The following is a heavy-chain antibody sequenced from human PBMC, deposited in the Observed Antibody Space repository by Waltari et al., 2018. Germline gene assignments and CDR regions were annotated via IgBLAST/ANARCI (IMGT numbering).Heavy chain of an antibody. CDR1: GYTLTELS. CDR3: ARVVVAGYSSGWYDFGY. D-gene: IGHD6-19*01. CDR2: INAGNGNT. V-gene: IGHV1-3*01. J-gene: IGHJ4*02. Sequence: QVQLVQSGAEVKKPGASVKVSCKVSGYTLTELSMHWVRQAPGKGLEWMGWINAGNGNTKYSQKFQGRVTITRDTSASTAYMELSSLRSEDTAVYYCARVVVAGYSSGWYDFGYWGQGTLVTVSS.